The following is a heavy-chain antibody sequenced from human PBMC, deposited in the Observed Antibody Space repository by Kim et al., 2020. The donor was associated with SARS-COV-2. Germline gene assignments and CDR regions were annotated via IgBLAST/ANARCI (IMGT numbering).Heavy chain of an antibody. CDR3: ASTGYCTNGVCYTGPNYFDY. CDR2: IYYSGST. V-gene: IGHV4-59*01. D-gene: IGHD2-8*01. CDR1: GGSISSYY. Sequence: SETLSLTCTVSGGSISSYYWSWIRQPPGKGLEWIGYIYYSGSTNYNPSLKSRVTISVDTSKNQFSLKLSSVTAADTAVYYCASTGYCTNGVCYTGPNYFDYWGQGTLVTVSS. J-gene: IGHJ4*02.